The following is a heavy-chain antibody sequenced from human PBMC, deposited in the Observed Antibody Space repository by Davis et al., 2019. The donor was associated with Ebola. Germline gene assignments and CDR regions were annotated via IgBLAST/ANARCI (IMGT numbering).Heavy chain of an antibody. J-gene: IGHJ4*02. D-gene: IGHD1-1*01. CDR2: IYYSGST. CDR3: ARGNWNYVDY. Sequence: MPSETLSLTCTVSGGSISSGDYYWTWIRQPPGKGLEWIGYIYYSGSTYYNPSLKSRVTISLDTSKNQFSLKLSSVTAADTAVYYCARGNWNYVDYWGQGTLVTVSS. CDR1: GGSISSGDYY. V-gene: IGHV4-30-4*01.